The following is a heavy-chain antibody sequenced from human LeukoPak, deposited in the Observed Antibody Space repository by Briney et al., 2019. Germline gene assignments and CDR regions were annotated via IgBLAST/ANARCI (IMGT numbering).Heavy chain of an antibody. CDR1: GFTFSSYA. CDR2: ISYDGSNK. D-gene: IGHD5-18*01. V-gene: IGHV3-30*14. CDR3: ARDLGYSYGSPWDY. J-gene: IGHJ4*02. Sequence: GGSLRLSCAASGFTFSSYAMHWVRQAPGKGLEWVAVISYDGSNKYYADSVKGRFTISRDNSKNTLYLQMNSLRAEDTAVYYCARDLGYSYGSPWDYWGQGTLVTVSS.